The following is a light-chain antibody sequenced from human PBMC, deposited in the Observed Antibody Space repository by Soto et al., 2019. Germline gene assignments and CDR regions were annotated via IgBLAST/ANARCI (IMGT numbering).Light chain of an antibody. Sequence: EIVLTQSPGTLSLSPGERATLSCRASQSVSSGYLAWYQQKPGQAPRLLIYGASSRATGIPDRFRGSGSGTDFTLTISRLEPEDFAVYYCQQYHSSRTFGQGTRVESK. CDR3: QQYHSSRT. CDR1: QSVSSGY. CDR2: GAS. V-gene: IGKV3-20*01. J-gene: IGKJ1*01.